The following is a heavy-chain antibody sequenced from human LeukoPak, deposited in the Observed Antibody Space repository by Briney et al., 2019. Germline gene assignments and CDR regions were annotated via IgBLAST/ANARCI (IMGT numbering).Heavy chain of an antibody. Sequence: PGGSLRLSCAASGFTFSDYYMSWIRQAPGKGLEWVSYISSSGSTIYYADSMKGRFTISRDNAKNSLYLQMNSLRAEDTAVYYCARDNPPYGHDRLPYWGQGTLVTVSS. D-gene: IGHD3-22*01. V-gene: IGHV3-11*01. J-gene: IGHJ4*02. CDR2: ISSSGSTI. CDR3: ARDNPPYGHDRLPY. CDR1: GFTFSDYY.